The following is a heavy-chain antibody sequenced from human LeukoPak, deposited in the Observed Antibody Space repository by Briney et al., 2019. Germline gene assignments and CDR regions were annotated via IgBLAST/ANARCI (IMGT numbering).Heavy chain of an antibody. J-gene: IGHJ6*02. D-gene: IGHD3-10*01. CDR3: ARMCSFTMVRGVMNPYGMDV. Sequence: SETLSLTCTVSGGSISSYYWSWIRQPPGKGLERIGYIYYSGSTNYNPSLKSRVTISVDTSKNQFSLKLSSVTAADTAVYYCARMCSFTMVRGVMNPYGMDVWGQGTTVTVSS. V-gene: IGHV4-59*01. CDR2: IYYSGST. CDR1: GGSISSYY.